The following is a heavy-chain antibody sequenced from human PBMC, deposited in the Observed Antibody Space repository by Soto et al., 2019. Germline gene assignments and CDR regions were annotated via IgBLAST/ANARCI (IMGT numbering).Heavy chain of an antibody. CDR3: ARIRGSPLHGNWFDP. CDR2: IYYSGST. V-gene: IGHV4-59*01. D-gene: IGHD1-26*01. CDR1: VGSISSYY. J-gene: IGHJ5*02. Sequence: SETLSLTCTVSVGSISSYYWSWIRQPPGKGLEWIGYIYYSGSTNYNPSLKSRVTISVDTSKNQFSLKLSSVTAADTAVYYCARIRGSPLHGNWFDPWGQGTLVTVSS.